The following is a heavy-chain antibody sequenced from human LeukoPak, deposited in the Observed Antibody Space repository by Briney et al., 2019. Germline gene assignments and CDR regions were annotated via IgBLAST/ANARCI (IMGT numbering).Heavy chain of an antibody. CDR3: ARALRVVEYGSVYRGWFDP. Sequence: RASETLSLTCTVSGGSISSSSYYWGWIRQPPGKGLEWIGSIYYSGSTYYNPSLKSRVTISVDTSKNQFSLKLSSVTAADTAVYYCARALRVVEYGSVYRGWFDPWGQGTLVTVSS. J-gene: IGHJ5*02. CDR1: GGSISSSSYY. V-gene: IGHV4-39*07. D-gene: IGHD3-10*01. CDR2: IYYSGST.